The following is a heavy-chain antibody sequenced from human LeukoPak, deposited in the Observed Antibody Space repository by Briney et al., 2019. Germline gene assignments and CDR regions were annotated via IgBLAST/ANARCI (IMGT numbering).Heavy chain of an antibody. CDR2: IYYSGST. Sequence: PSETLSLTCTVSGGSISSSSYYWGWIRQPPGKGLEWIGSIYYSGSTYYNPSLKSRVTISVDTSKNQFPLKLSSVTAADTAVYYCARERSSSQDFDYWGQGTLVTVSS. V-gene: IGHV4-39*06. CDR3: ARERSSSQDFDY. J-gene: IGHJ4*02. D-gene: IGHD6-6*01. CDR1: GGSISSSSYY.